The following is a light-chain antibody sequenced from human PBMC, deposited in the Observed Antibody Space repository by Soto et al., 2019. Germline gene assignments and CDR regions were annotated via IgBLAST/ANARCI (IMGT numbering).Light chain of an antibody. CDR1: QSVSSN. CDR3: QQYNNWPWT. Sequence: EIGLTKSPCTLSLYPGERATLSCRASQSVSSNLAWYQQKPGQAPRLLIYGASTRATGIPARFSGSGSGTEFTLTISSLQSEDFAVYYCQQYNNWPWTFGQGTKVDI. CDR2: GAS. J-gene: IGKJ1*01. V-gene: IGKV3-15*01.